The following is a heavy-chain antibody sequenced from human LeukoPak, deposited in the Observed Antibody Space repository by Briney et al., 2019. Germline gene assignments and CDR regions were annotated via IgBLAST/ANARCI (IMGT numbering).Heavy chain of an antibody. D-gene: IGHD3-22*01. V-gene: IGHV3-64*01. Sequence: PGGSLRLSCAASGSTFSSYAMHWVRQAPGKGLEYVSAISSNGGSTYYANSVKGRFTISRDNSKNTLYLQMGSLRAEDMAVYYCARGDSSGYSYFDYWGQGTLVTVSS. J-gene: IGHJ4*02. CDR1: GSTFSSYA. CDR3: ARGDSSGYSYFDY. CDR2: ISSNGGST.